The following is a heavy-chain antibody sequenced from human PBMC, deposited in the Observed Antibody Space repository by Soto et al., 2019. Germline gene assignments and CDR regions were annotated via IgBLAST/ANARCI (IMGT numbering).Heavy chain of an antibody. CDR3: AGALIAAAGTFDY. V-gene: IGHV4-34*01. CDR1: GGSFSGYY. CDR2: INHSGST. Sequence: QVQLQQWGAGLLKPSETLSLTCAVYGGSFSGYYWSWIRQPPGKGLEWIGEINHSGSTNYNPSLKSLVTRSVDTSKNQFSPTLSSVTAADTAVYYCAGALIAAAGTFDYWGQGTLVTVSS. D-gene: IGHD6-13*01. J-gene: IGHJ4*02.